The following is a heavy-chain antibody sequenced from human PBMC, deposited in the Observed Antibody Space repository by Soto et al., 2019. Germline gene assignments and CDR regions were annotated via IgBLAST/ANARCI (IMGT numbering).Heavy chain of an antibody. CDR3: ARVRGSGSYAAYYFDS. V-gene: IGHV4-31*03. D-gene: IGHD3-10*01. CDR2: IHYSGST. J-gene: IGHJ4*01. CDR1: GGSISNGGYY. Sequence: SETLSLTCTVSGGSISNGGYYWNWVRQHPGKGLEWIGYIHYSGSTWYNPSLESRVTISVDTSKDQFSLKLRSVTAADTAVYYCARVRGSGSYAAYYFDSWGQGTLVTVSS.